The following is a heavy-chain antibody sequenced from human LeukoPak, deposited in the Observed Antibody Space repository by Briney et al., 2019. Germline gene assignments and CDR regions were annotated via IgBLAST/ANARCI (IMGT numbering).Heavy chain of an antibody. Sequence: SETLSLTCAVYGGSFSGYYWSWIRQPPGKGLEWIGEINHSGSTNYNPSLKSRVTISVDTSKNQFSLKLSSVTAADTTVYYCARTVRYFDWLTPAMHWGYYYYMDVWGKGTTVTVSS. CDR1: GGSFSGYY. V-gene: IGHV4-34*01. J-gene: IGHJ6*03. CDR3: ARTVRYFDWLTPAMHWGYYYYMDV. CDR2: INHSGST. D-gene: IGHD3-9*01.